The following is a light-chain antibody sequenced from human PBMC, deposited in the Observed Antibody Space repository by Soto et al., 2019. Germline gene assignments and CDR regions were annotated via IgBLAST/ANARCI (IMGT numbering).Light chain of an antibody. CDR2: DAS. V-gene: IGKV3-11*01. Sequence: EIVLTQSPATLSLSPGERATLSCRASQSVSSYLGWYQQKPGQAPRLLIYDASNRATGIPARFSGSGSGTDFTLTISSLEPEDFAVYYYQQRSNWPPYTLGQGTKLEIK. J-gene: IGKJ2*01. CDR1: QSVSSY. CDR3: QQRSNWPPYT.